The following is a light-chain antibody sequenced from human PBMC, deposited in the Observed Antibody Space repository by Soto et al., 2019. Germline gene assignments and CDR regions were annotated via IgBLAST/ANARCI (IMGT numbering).Light chain of an antibody. J-gene: IGKJ1*01. V-gene: IGKV3-15*01. CDR2: AAS. Sequence: EMVLTQSPATLSVSPGDRATLSCRASESISRTVAWYQQKPGQAPRLLFYAASTRRTGVPARFSASGAGTEFTLTISSLQSDDFAVYYCQHFNKWPPTWTFGQGTKVEIK. CDR3: QHFNKWPPTWT. CDR1: ESISRT.